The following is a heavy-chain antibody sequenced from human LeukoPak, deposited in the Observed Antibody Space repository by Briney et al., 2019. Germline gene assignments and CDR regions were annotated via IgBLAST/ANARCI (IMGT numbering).Heavy chain of an antibody. D-gene: IGHD6-19*01. V-gene: IGHV3-23*01. CDR2: ISGSGGST. CDR1: GFTFSSYG. CDR3: AKGEGGSGWQNEGYYDY. J-gene: IGHJ4*02. Sequence: GGSLRLSCAASGFTFSSYGMSWVRQAPGKGLEWVSAISGSGGSTYYADSVKGRFTISRDNSKNTLYLQMNSLRAEDTAVYYCAKGEGGSGWQNEGYYDYWGQGTLVTVSS.